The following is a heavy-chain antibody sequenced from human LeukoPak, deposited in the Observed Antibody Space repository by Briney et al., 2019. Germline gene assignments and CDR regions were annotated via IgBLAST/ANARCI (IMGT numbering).Heavy chain of an antibody. Sequence: PGGSLRLSCAASGFSFSTFGMHWVRQAPGKGLEWVAFIGHDGSKIYYADPVQGRFTISRDNSKNTLYLEMNSLSGEDTALYYCAKDHVTWGNRYFDHWGQGTLGTVSS. CDR1: GFSFSTFG. V-gene: IGHV3-30*02. CDR3: AKDHVTWGNRYFDH. CDR2: IGHDGSKI. J-gene: IGHJ4*02. D-gene: IGHD3-16*01.